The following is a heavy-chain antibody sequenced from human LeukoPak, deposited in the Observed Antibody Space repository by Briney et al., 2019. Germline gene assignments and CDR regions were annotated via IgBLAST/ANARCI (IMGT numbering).Heavy chain of an antibody. Sequence: GGSLRLSRAASGFTFSDYYISWIRQAPGKGLEWVSYTSSSSSYTNYADSVKGRFTISRDNAKNSLYLQMNSLRAEDTAVYYCARVEGTDAFDIWGQGTMVTVSA. J-gene: IGHJ3*02. CDR2: TSSSSSYT. CDR3: ARVEGTDAFDI. V-gene: IGHV3-11*05. CDR1: GFTFSDYY.